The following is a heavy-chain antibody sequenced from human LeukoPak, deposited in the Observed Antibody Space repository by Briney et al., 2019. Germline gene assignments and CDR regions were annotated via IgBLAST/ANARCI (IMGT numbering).Heavy chain of an antibody. Sequence: GGSLRLSCAASGFTFSYYAMSWVRQAPGKGLEWVSAISSSGGGTYYADSVKGRFTISRDNSKDTLSLQMNSLRAEDTAVYYCARGIYGDYDHWGQGTLVTVST. CDR2: ISSSGGGT. CDR3: ARGIYGDYDH. D-gene: IGHD4-17*01. CDR1: GFTFSYYA. J-gene: IGHJ1*01. V-gene: IGHV3-23*01.